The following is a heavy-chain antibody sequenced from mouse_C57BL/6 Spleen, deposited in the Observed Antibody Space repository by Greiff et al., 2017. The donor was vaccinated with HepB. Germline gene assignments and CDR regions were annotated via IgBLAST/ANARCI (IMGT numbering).Heavy chain of an antibody. CDR1: GFTFSSYA. Sequence: EVMLVESGGGLVKPGGSLKLSCAASGFTFSSYAMSWVRQTPEKRLEWVATISDGGSYTYYPDNVKGRFTISRDNAKNNLYLQMSHLKSEDTAMYYCARGRDYYYGSSYVDYFDYWGQGTTLTVSS. V-gene: IGHV5-4*03. CDR2: ISDGGSYT. J-gene: IGHJ2*01. D-gene: IGHD1-1*01. CDR3: ARGRDYYYGSSYVDYFDY.